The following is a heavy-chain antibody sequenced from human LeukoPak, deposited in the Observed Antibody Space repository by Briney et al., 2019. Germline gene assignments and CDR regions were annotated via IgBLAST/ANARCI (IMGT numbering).Heavy chain of an antibody. CDR2: IIPIFGTA. D-gene: IGHD3-10*01. J-gene: IGHJ4*02. CDR1: GGTFSSYA. CDR3: ARVRGVIDY. V-gene: IGHV1-69*06. Sequence: GASVKVSCKASGGTFSSYAISWVRQAHGQGLEWMGGIIPIFGTANYAQKFQGRVTITADKSTSTAYMELSSLRCEGTAVYYCARVRGVIDYWGQGTLVTVSS.